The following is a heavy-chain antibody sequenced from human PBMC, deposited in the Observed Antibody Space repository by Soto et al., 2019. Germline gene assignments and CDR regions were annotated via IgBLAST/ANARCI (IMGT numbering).Heavy chain of an antibody. D-gene: IGHD3-10*01. V-gene: IGHV4-39*01. Sequence: SDTLSLTCTVSGGSISSSSYYWGWIRQPPGKGLEWIGSIYYSGSTYYNPSLKSRVTISVDTSKNQFSLKLSSVTAADTAVYYCAACITMVRGVIPFDPWGQGTLVTVSS. J-gene: IGHJ5*02. CDR1: GGSISSSSYY. CDR3: AACITMVRGVIPFDP. CDR2: IYYSGST.